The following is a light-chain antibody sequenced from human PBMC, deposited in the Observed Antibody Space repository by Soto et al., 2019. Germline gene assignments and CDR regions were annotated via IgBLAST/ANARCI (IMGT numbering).Light chain of an antibody. V-gene: IGLV2-14*01. CDR2: EVT. CDR3: ASYTSRGTRV. Sequence: QSVLTQPASVSGSPGQSITISCTGTSSDVGGYNYVSWYQQRPGKAPKFMIYEVTNRPSGVSNRFSGSKSGNTASLTISGLQAEDEADYYCASYTSRGTRVFGTGTRSPS. CDR1: SSDVGGYNY. J-gene: IGLJ1*01.